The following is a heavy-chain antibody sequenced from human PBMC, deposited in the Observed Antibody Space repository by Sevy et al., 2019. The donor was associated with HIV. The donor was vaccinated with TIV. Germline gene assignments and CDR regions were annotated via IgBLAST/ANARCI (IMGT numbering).Heavy chain of an antibody. V-gene: IGHV1-18*01. Sequence: ASVKVSCKASGYTFTSYGISWVRQAPGQGLEWMGWISAYNGNPNYAQKLQGRVTMTTDTSMSTAYVELRSLRSDDTAIYYCARDLGGYGGNSIDYWGQGTLVTVSS. CDR1: GYTFTSYG. D-gene: IGHD2-21*02. CDR3: ARDLGGYGGNSIDY. J-gene: IGHJ4*02. CDR2: ISAYNGNP.